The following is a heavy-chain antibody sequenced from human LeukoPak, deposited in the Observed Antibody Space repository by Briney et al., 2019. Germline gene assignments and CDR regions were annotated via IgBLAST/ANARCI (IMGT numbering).Heavy chain of an antibody. D-gene: IGHD5-24*01. CDR2: ISGSGGST. CDR1: GFTFSSYA. V-gene: IGHV3-23*01. Sequence: PGGSLRLSCAASGFTFSSYAMSWVRQAPGKGLEWVSAISGSGGSTYYADSVKGRFTIPRDNAKNSLYLQMSSLRAEDTAVYFCVRDGDDFNFDYWGQGSLVTVSS. J-gene: IGHJ4*02. CDR3: VRDGDDFNFDY.